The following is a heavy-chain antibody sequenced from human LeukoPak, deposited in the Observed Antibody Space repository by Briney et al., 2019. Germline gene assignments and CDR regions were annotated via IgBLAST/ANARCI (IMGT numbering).Heavy chain of an antibody. CDR1: GYTFTGYY. Sequence: ASVKVSCKASGYTFTGYYMHWVRQAPGQGLEWIGWINPNSGGTNYAQKFQGRVTMTRDTSISTAYMELSRLRSDDTAVYYCARDLSNWNQDYYYYYMDVWGKGTTVTVSS. V-gene: IGHV1-2*02. J-gene: IGHJ6*03. CDR2: INPNSGGT. D-gene: IGHD1-20*01. CDR3: ARDLSNWNQDYYYYYMDV.